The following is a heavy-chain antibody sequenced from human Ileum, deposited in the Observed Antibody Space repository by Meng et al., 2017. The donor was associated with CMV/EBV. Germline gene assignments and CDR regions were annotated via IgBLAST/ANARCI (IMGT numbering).Heavy chain of an antibody. CDR2: NDKSETT. J-gene: IGHJ4*02. CDR1: ISGYP. D-gene: IGHD2-2*01. V-gene: IGHV4-4*07. Sequence: ISGYPWVWERQTDGKRLEWIGRNDKSETTHYNPSLKSQVTLSLDTAKDQFSLKLTSVTAADTAVYYCAREKSSCTSSTCYGFYSWGQGTLVTVSS. CDR3: AREKSSCTSSTCYGFYS.